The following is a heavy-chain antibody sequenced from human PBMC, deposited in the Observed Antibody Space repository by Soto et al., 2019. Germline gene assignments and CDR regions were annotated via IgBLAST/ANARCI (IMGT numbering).Heavy chain of an antibody. CDR1: GFTFSSYA. J-gene: IGHJ6*02. Sequence: TGGSLRLSCAASGFTFSSYAMHWVRQAPGKGLEWVAVISYDGSNKYYADSVKGRFTISRDNSKNTLYLQMNSLRAEDTAVYYCAREHLPNGSSWHYYYYYYGMDVWGQGTTVTVSS. D-gene: IGHD6-13*01. CDR2: ISYDGSNK. CDR3: AREHLPNGSSWHYYYYYYGMDV. V-gene: IGHV3-30-3*01.